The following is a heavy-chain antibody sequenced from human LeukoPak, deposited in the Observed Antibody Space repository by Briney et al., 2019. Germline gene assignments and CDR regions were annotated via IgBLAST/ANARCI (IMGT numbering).Heavy chain of an antibody. CDR3: AKDLRPDGLYDFDS. CDR1: GFTVSINY. V-gene: IGHV3-53*01. D-gene: IGHD5/OR15-5a*01. CDR2: IAGNSITI. Sequence: PGGSLRLSCAASGFTVSINYMCWVRQAPGRGLEWVSVIAGNSITIRYADSVKGRFTISRDNSKNTVFLQMNSLKVEDTALYYCAKDLRPDGLYDFDSWGQGTLVTVSS. J-gene: IGHJ4*02.